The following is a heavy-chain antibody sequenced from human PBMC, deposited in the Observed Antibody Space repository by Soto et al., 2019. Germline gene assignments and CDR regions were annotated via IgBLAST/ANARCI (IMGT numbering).Heavy chain of an antibody. V-gene: IGHV1-2*04. D-gene: IGHD1-26*01. CDR1: GYTFTGYY. CDR3: ARGRVGATTYDYYYGMDV. Sequence: ASVKVSCKASGYTFTGYYMHWVRQAPGQGLEWKGWINPNSGGTNYAQKFQGWVTMTRDTSISTAYMELSRLRSDDTAVYYCARGRVGATTYDYYYGMDVWGQGTTVTVSS. J-gene: IGHJ6*02. CDR2: INPNSGGT.